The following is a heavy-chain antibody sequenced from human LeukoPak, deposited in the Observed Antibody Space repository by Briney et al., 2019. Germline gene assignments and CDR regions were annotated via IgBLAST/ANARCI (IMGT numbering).Heavy chain of an antibody. CDR3: ARRMYGSGCYGGAFDI. CDR2: IYPSDSDT. Sequence: GESLKISCKGSGYSFSTYWIGWVRQMPGKGLGWMGIIYPSDSDTSYSPSFQGQVTISADKSITSAYLQWSRLKASDAATYYCARRMYGSGCYGGAFDIWGQGTMVTVSS. V-gene: IGHV5-51*01. J-gene: IGHJ3*02. CDR1: GYSFSTYW. D-gene: IGHD6-19*01.